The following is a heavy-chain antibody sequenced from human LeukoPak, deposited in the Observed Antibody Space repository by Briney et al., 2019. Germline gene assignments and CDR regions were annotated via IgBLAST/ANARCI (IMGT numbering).Heavy chain of an antibody. J-gene: IGHJ4*02. D-gene: IGHD4-17*01. V-gene: IGHV4-59*01. CDR1: GGSISNYY. CDR3: ARENTLTTVIYGGPPAYDC. CDR2: IYHSGST. Sequence: PSETLSLTCSVSGGSISNYYWSWIRQPPGKGLEWIGNIYHSGSTRYDPSLKSRLTLSVDTSNNQLSLKLKSVTAADTAVYYCARENTLTTVIYGGPPAYDCWGQGTLVIVSS.